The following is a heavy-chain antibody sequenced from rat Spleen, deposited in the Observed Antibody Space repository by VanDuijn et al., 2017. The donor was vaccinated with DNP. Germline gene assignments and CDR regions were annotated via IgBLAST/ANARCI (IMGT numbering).Heavy chain of an antibody. V-gene: IGHV5-22*01. Sequence: EVKLVESGGGLVQPGRSLKLSCAVSGFTFSDYSMAWVLQAPTKGLEWVASISPDGHITYYEDSVKGRFTISRDNGKSTLYLQMNSLWSEDTATYYCTRGSSLPGYLDYWGQGVLVTVSS. J-gene: IGHJ2*01. CDR2: ISPDGHIT. CDR1: GFTFSDYS. CDR3: TRGSSLPGYLDY. D-gene: IGHD1-4*01.